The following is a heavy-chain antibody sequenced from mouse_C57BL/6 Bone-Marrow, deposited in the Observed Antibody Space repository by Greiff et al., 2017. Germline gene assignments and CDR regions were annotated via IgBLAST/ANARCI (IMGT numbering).Heavy chain of an antibody. CDR1: GYSFTSYY. V-gene: IGHV1-66*01. CDR3: ARTTRFDY. J-gene: IGHJ2*01. D-gene: IGHD1-1*01. Sequence: VKLQESGPELVKPGASVKISCKASGYSFTSYYIHWVKQRPGQGLEWIGWIYPGSGNTKYNEKFKGKATLTADTSSSTAYMQLSSLTSEDSAVYYCARTTRFDYWGQGTTLTVSS. CDR2: IYPGSGNT.